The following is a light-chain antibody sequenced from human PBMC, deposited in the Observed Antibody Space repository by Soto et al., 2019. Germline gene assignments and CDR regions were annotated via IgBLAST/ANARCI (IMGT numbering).Light chain of an antibody. V-gene: IGLV1-40*01. CDR1: SSNIGAGYD. J-gene: IGLJ1*01. CDR2: GNS. CDR3: QSYDSSLSGPYV. Sequence: QSVLTQPRSVSGAPGQRVTISCTGSSSNIGAGYDVHWYQQLPGTAPKLLIYGNSNRPSGVPDRFSGSKSGTSASLAITGLQAEDEADSYCQSYDSSLSGPYVFGTGTKVTVL.